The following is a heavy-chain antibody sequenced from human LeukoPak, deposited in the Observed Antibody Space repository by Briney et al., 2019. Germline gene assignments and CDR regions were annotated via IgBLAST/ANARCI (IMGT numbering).Heavy chain of an antibody. D-gene: IGHD6-19*01. CDR3: ATKQWLAPPPDS. CDR2: INTDGTVT. CDR1: GFTFSKHW. J-gene: IGHJ4*02. V-gene: IGHV3-74*01. Sequence: GGSLRFSCAASGFTFSKHWMLWVRQAPGKGLESVSRINTDGTVTTYADSVKGRFTVSRDNADNTMFLQMNSVRDEDTAVYYCATKQWLAPPPDSWGQGTPVTVSS.